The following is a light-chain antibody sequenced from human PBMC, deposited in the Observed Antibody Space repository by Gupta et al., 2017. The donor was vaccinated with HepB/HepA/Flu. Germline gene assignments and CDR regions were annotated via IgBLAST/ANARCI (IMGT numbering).Light chain of an antibody. V-gene: IGLV2-14*03. Sequence: QSALTQPASVSGSPGQSITISCTGTSSDVGGYNYVSWYQQHPGKAPKLMIYDASNRPSGVSHRFSGSKSGNTASLTISGLQAEDEADYYCSSYTSSSTLVVFGGGTKLTVL. J-gene: IGLJ2*01. CDR2: DAS. CDR3: SSYTSSSTLVV. CDR1: SSDVGGYNY.